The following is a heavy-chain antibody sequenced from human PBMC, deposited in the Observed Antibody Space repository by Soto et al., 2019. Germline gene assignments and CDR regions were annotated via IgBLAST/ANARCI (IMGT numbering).Heavy chain of an antibody. CDR2: ISSSSSYI. Sequence: GGSLRLSCAASGFTFSSYSMNWVRQAPGKGLEWVSSISSSSSYIYYADSVKGRFTISRDNAKNSLYLQMNSLRAEDTAVYYCAKARGSGSYYNPYYYYGMDVWGQGTTVTVSS. CDR3: AKARGSGSYYNPYYYYGMDV. CDR1: GFTFSSYS. D-gene: IGHD3-10*01. J-gene: IGHJ6*02. V-gene: IGHV3-21*01.